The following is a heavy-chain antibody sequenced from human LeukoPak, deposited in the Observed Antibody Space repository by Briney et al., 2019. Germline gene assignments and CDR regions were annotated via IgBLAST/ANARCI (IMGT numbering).Heavy chain of an antibody. J-gene: IGHJ4*02. Sequence: GGSLRLSCAASGFTFSGYWMHWVRQAPGKGLVWVSRTNRDDSDTSYADSMKGRFTISRDKAKSTLYLQMNSLRVEDTAVYYCARSANYFDTSGQDYWGQGTLVTVSS. CDR2: TNRDDSDT. CDR3: ARSANYFDTSGQDY. CDR1: GFTFSGYW. D-gene: IGHD3-22*01. V-gene: IGHV3-74*01.